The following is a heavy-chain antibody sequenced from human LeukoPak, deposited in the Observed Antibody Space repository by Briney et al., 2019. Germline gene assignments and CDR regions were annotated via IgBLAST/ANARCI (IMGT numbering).Heavy chain of an antibody. D-gene: IGHD4-17*01. J-gene: IGHJ4*02. CDR2: ISGSGGST. CDR1: GFTFSSYS. V-gene: IGHV3-23*01. CDR3: ARYRSVTTGKRFFDY. Sequence: PGGSLRLSCAASGFTFSSYSMSWVRQAPGKGLEWVSGISGSGGSTYYADSVKGRLTISRDNSKNTLYLQMNSLRAEDTAVYYCARYRSVTTGKRFFDYWGQGTLVTVSS.